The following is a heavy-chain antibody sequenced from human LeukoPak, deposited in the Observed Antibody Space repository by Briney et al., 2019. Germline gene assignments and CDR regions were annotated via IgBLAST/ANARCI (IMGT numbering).Heavy chain of an antibody. CDR1: GGSFSGYY. V-gene: IGHV4-34*01. D-gene: IGHD1-26*01. CDR2: INHSGST. CDR3: ERGRRGSYGDDAFDI. J-gene: IGHJ3*02. Sequence: PSETLSLTCAVYGGSFSGYYWSWIRQPPGKGLEWIGEINHSGSTNYNPSLKSRVTISVDTSKNQFSLKLSSVTAADTAVYYCERGRRGSYGDDAFDIWGQGTMVTVSS.